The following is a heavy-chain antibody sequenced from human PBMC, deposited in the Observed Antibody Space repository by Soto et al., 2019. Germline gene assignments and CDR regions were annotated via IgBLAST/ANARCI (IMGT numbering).Heavy chain of an antibody. CDR1: GGSFSGYY. Sequence: PSETLSLTCAVYGGSFSGYYWSWIRQPPGQGLEWIGEIGHSGGTIYNPSLEGRVTISGDSSNNQFSLNLNSVTAADTAVYYCARHGGYYFDYWRQGAPVTVSS. V-gene: IGHV4-34*01. D-gene: IGHD3-16*01. J-gene: IGHJ4*02. CDR2: IGHSGGT. CDR3: ARHGGYYFDY.